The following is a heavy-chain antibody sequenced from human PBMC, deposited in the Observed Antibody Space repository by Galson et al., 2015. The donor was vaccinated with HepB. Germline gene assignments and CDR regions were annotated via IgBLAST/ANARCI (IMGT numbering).Heavy chain of an antibody. CDR1: GFTLSDYY. CDR2: ISSSGSTI. V-gene: IGHV3-11*01. CDR3: ARDRHQGYYYYMDV. Sequence: SLRLSCAASGFTLSDYYMSWIRQAPGKGLEWVSYISSSGSTIYYADSVKGRFTISRDNAKNSLYLQMNSLRAEDTAVYYCARDRHQGYYYYMDVWGKGTTVTVSS. J-gene: IGHJ6*03.